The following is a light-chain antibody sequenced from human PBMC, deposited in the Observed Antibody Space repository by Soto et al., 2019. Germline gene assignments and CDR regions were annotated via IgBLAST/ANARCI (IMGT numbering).Light chain of an antibody. CDR2: DVS. CDR3: CSYAGTSNFWV. J-gene: IGLJ3*02. Sequence: QSALTQPRSVSGSPGQSVTISCTGTNSDIGGYNYVSWYQQHPGKAPKVMIYDVSRRPSGVPDRFSGSKSGNTASLTISGLQAEGEADYYCCSYAGTSNFWVFGGGTKLTVL. CDR1: NSDIGGYNY. V-gene: IGLV2-11*01.